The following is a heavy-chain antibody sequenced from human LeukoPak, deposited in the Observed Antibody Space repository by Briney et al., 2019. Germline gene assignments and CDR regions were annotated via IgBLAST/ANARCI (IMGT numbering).Heavy chain of an antibody. D-gene: IGHD6-19*01. Sequence: GGSLRLSCAASGFTFSSYAMSWVRQAPGKGLEWVSAISGSGGSTYYADSVKGRFTISRDNSKNTLYLQMNSLRAEDTAVYYCATSSSGWYVSRAFDIWGQGTVVTVSS. V-gene: IGHV3-23*01. CDR1: GFTFSSYA. J-gene: IGHJ3*02. CDR3: ATSSSGWYVSRAFDI. CDR2: ISGSGGST.